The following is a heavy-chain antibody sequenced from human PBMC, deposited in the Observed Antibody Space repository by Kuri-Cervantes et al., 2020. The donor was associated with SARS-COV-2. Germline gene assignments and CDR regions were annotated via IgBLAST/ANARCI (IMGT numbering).Heavy chain of an antibody. Sequence: GSPLKISCAASGFTFSSYGMHWVRQAPGKGLEWVAVISYDGSNKYYADSVKGRFTISRDNSKNTLYLQMNSLRAEDTAVYYCAKEYSGSWGYGYWGQGTLVTVSS. V-gene: IGHV3-30*18. CDR3: AKEYSGSWGYGY. D-gene: IGHD1-26*01. CDR1: GFTFSSYG. CDR2: ISYDGSNK. J-gene: IGHJ4*02.